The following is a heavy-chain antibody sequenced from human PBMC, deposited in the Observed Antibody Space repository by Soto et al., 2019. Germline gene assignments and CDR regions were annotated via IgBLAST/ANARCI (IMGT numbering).Heavy chain of an antibody. CDR1: GYTFTNYW. V-gene: IGHV5-51*01. CDR3: AASIFYYGMDV. J-gene: IGHJ6*02. CDR2: IYPGGSDT. Sequence: GESLKISCQGSGYTFTNYWIGWVRQMPGKGLEWMGIIYPGGSDTKYNPSFQGQVTISADKSITTTYLRWTSLKASDTAIYYCAASIFYYGMDVWGQGTTVTVSS.